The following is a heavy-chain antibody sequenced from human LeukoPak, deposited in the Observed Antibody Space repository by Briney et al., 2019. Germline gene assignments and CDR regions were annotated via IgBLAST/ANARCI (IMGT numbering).Heavy chain of an antibody. CDR1: GFTFSDYY. CDR3: ARAPLGGIAVDGWFDP. Sequence: GGSLRLSCAASGFTFSDYYMSWIRQAPGKGLEWVSYISSSGSTIYYADSVKGRFTISRDNAKNSLYPQMNSLRAEDTAVYYCARAPLGGIAVDGWFDPWGQGTLVTVSS. CDR2: ISSSGSTI. V-gene: IGHV3-11*01. D-gene: IGHD6-19*01. J-gene: IGHJ5*02.